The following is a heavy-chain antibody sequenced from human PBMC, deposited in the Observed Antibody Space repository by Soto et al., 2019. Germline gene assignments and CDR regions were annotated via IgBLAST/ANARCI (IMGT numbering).Heavy chain of an antibody. CDR3: ARHRAIWSPGIAVAGSQAFDI. Sequence: PSETLSLTCTVSGGSISSSSYYWGWIRQPPGKGLEWIGSIYYSGSTYYNPSLKSRVTISVDTSKNQFSLKLSSVTAADTAVYYCARHRAIWSPGIAVAGSQAFDIWGQGTMVTVSS. CDR2: IYYSGST. J-gene: IGHJ3*02. V-gene: IGHV4-39*01. D-gene: IGHD6-19*01. CDR1: GGSISSSSYY.